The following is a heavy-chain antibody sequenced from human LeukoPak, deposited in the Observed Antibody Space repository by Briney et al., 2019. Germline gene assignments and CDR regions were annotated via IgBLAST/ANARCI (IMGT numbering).Heavy chain of an antibody. V-gene: IGHV1-2*02. J-gene: IGHJ5*02. CDR1: GYTFTGYY. D-gene: IGHD6-19*01. CDR2: INPNCGGT. CDR3: ARMRSSGWCRDNRFDL. Sequence: ASVKVSCKASGYTFTGYYMHWVRQAPGQGLEWMGWINPNCGGTNYAQKFQGRVTMTRDTSISTAYMELRRWRSEDRAVYYWARMRSSGWCRDNRFDLWGQGTLVTVSS.